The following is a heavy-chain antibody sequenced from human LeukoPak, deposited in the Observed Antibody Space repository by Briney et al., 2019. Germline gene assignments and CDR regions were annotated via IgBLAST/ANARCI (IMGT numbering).Heavy chain of an antibody. CDR1: GFTFSSYA. V-gene: IGHV3-30-3*01. CDR3: ARDWYRFDY. Sequence: GGSLRLSCAASGFTFSSYAMHWVRQAPGKGLEWVAVISYDGSNKYYADSVKGRFTISRDNSKNTLYLQTNSLRAEDTAVYYCARDWYRFDYWGQGTLVTVSS. D-gene: IGHD6-13*01. CDR2: ISYDGSNK. J-gene: IGHJ4*02.